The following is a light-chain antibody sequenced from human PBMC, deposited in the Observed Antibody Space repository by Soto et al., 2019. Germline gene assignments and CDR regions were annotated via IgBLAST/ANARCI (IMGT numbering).Light chain of an antibody. V-gene: IGKV4-1*01. CDR3: QQYRYTPWT. J-gene: IGKJ1*01. Sequence: DIVMTQSPDSLAVSLGERSTVNCKSSQSVLDNSYKKNYLAWYQQKKGQPPKLLIYWASTRESGVPDRFSGSESGTDFTLTISSLQAEDVAVYYCQQYRYTPWTFGQGTKVEIK. CDR1: QSVLDNSYKKNY. CDR2: WAS.